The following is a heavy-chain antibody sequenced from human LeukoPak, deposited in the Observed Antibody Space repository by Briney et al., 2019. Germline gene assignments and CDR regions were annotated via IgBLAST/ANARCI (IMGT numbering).Heavy chain of an antibody. CDR2: IYSGGST. D-gene: IGHD2-2*01. J-gene: IGHJ3*02. Sequence: GGSLRLSCSASGFTVKCNLKSWVRQAPGKGLEWVSVIYSGGSTYYADSVKGRFTISRDNSKNTLYLQMNSLTAEDTAVYYCARVGVVPAAIPDGFDSSGGGTMVTVSS. CDR3: ARVGVVPAAIPDGFDS. CDR1: GFTVKCNL. V-gene: IGHV3-53*01.